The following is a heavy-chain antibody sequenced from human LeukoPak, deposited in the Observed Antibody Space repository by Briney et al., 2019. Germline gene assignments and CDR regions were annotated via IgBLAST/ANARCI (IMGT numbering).Heavy chain of an antibody. J-gene: IGHJ5*02. CDR1: GYTFTSYG. CDR3: ARSDNHCSSTSCYLVDP. Sequence: ASVKVSCKASGYTFTSYGISWVRQAPGQGLEWMGWISAYNGNTNSAQKLQGRVTMTTDTSTSTAYMELRSLRSDDTAVYYCARSDNHCSSTSCYLVDPWGQGTLVTVSS. V-gene: IGHV1-18*01. CDR2: ISAYNGNT. D-gene: IGHD2-2*01.